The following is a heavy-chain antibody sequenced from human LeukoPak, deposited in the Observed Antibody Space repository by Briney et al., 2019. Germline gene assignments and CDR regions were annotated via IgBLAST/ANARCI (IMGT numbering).Heavy chain of an antibody. D-gene: IGHD6-19*01. J-gene: IGHJ4*02. CDR2: ISSSGSTI. CDR3: ARVRAVAGGNYFDY. V-gene: IGHV3-48*03. CDR1: GFTFSSYE. Sequence: PGGSLRLSCAASGFTFSSYEMNWVRQAPGKGLEWVSYISSSGSTIYYADSVKGRFTISRDNAKNSLYLQMNSLRAEDTAAYYCARVRAVAGGNYFDYWGQGTLVTVSS.